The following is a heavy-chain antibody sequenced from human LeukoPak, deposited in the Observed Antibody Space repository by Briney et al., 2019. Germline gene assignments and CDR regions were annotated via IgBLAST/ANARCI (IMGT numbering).Heavy chain of an antibody. CDR3: ARDELGTTDVFDI. Sequence: SETLSLTCAVYGGSFSGYYWSWIRQPPGKGLEWIGSIYYSGSTYYNPSLKSRVTISVDTSKNQFSLKLSSVTAADTAVYYCARDELGTTDVFDIWGQGTMVTVSS. D-gene: IGHD1-1*01. V-gene: IGHV4-34*01. J-gene: IGHJ3*02. CDR2: IYYSGST. CDR1: GGSFSGYY.